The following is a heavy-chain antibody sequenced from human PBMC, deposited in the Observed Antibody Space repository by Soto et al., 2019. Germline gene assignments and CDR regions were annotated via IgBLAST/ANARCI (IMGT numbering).Heavy chain of an antibody. V-gene: IGHV1-69*04. CDR3: ATEAGSYGGVDY. D-gene: IGHD6-19*01. J-gene: IGHJ4*02. CDR2: IIPNIDIP. Sequence: QVQLVQSGVEVKKPGSSVKVSCKASGGTFSSYLFSWVRQAPGQGLEWMGRIIPNIDIPHYAQKFQGRVTITADKSTSTVYMELSSLRSEDTAVYYCATEAGSYGGVDYRGQGTLVTVS. CDR1: GGTFSSYL.